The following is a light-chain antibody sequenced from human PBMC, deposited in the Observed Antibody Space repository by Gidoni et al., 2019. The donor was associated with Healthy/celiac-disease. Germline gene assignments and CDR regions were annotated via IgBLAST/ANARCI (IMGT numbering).Light chain of an antibody. Sequence: DIQTTQSPSSVSASMGDRVTITCRASQGISSWLDWYQQQPGKAPNLLIYAATSLQSGVPSRFSGSGSGTGFTLTISNLQPRDCATYCCQHAHFFPFTFGGGTKVEIK. CDR2: AAT. CDR3: QHAHFFPFT. J-gene: IGKJ4*01. CDR1: QGISSW. V-gene: IGKV1-12*01.